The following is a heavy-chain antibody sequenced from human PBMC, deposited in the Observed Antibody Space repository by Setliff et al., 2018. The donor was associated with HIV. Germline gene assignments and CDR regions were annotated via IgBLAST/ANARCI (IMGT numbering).Heavy chain of an antibody. CDR3: ARVRGSSGWYVFDY. J-gene: IGHJ4*02. V-gene: IGHV4-59*08. D-gene: IGHD6-19*01. CDR2: VDYNGST. CDR1: GASISSYY. Sequence: SETLSLTCSVSGASISSYYWSWIRQPPGKGLEWIGYVDYNGSTNYNPSLKSRVTISVDTSKNQFSLKLNSVTAADTAVYYCARVRGSSGWYVFDYWGQGTLVTVSS.